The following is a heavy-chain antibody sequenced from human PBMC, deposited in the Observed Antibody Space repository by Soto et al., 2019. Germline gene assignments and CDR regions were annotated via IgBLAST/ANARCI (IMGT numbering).Heavy chain of an antibody. CDR3: AKDRVVGDYDILTGQATDYYYYGMDV. D-gene: IGHD3-9*01. CDR1: GFTFSSYG. J-gene: IGHJ6*02. V-gene: IGHV3-30*18. CDR2: MSYDGSNK. Sequence: PGGSLRLSCAASGFTFSSYGMHWVRQAPGKGLEWVAVMSYDGSNKYYADSVKGRFTISRDNSKNTLYLQMNSLRAEDTAVYYCAKDRVVGDYDILTGQATDYYYYGMDVWGQGTTVTVSS.